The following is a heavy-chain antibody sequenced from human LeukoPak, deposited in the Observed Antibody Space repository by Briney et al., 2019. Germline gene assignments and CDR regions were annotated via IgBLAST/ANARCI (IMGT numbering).Heavy chain of an antibody. CDR2: IKNDGSEK. J-gene: IGHJ4*02. CDR3: TRDSGLTGYDLLDY. CDR1: GFPFSTYW. Sequence: QTGGSLRLSCAASGFPFSTYWITWVRQAPGKGLEWVANIKNDGSEKYYVDSVKGRFTISRDNAENSLFLQMNSLRVEDTAMYYCTRDSGLTGYDLLDYWGQGTLVTVSS. D-gene: IGHD5-12*01. V-gene: IGHV3-7*01.